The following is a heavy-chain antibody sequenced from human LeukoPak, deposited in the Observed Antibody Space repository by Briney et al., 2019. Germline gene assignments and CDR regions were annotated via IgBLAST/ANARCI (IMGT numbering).Heavy chain of an antibody. J-gene: IGHJ6*02. V-gene: IGHV3-30*02. CDR3: AKDAVITPYYYYYYGMDV. Sequence: GGSLRLSCAASGLTFSGYGMHWVRQAPGKGLEWVAFIRYDGSNKYYADYVKGRFTISRDNSKNTLYLQMNSLRAEDTAVYYCAKDAVITPYYYYYYGMDVWGQGTTVTVSS. CDR1: GLTFSGYG. D-gene: IGHD3-16*02. CDR2: IRYDGSNK.